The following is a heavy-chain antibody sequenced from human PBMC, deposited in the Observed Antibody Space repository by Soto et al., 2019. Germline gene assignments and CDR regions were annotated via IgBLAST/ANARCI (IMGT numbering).Heavy chain of an antibody. D-gene: IGHD6-19*01. Sequence: GASVKVSCKASGGTFSSYTISWVRQAPGQGLEWMGRIIPILGIANYAQKFQGRVTITADKSTSTAYMELSSLRSEDTAVYYCARRGAVANDAFDIWGQGTMVTVSS. J-gene: IGHJ3*02. V-gene: IGHV1-69*02. CDR1: GGTFSSYT. CDR3: ARRGAVANDAFDI. CDR2: IIPILGIA.